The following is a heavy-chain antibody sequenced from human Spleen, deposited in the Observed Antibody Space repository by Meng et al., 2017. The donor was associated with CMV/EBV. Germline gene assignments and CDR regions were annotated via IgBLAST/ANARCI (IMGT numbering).Heavy chain of an antibody. Sequence: ASVKVSCKVSGYSFNTYGINWVRQAPGKGLEWMGRISGYNFNAKYAQTLQGRVTMTTDTSTSTAYMELRSLRSDDTAVYYCARSIGYAMGVWGQGTMVTVSS. J-gene: IGHJ6*02. CDR1: GYSFNTYG. D-gene: IGHD3-10*01. CDR2: ISGYNFNA. V-gene: IGHV1-18*01. CDR3: ARSIGYAMGV.